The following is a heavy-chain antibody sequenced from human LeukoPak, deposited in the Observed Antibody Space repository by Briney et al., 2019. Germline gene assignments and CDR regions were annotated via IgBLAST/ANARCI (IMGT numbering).Heavy chain of an antibody. J-gene: IGHJ4*02. CDR2: ISYDGGDQ. CDR1: GFTLSIYG. V-gene: IGHV3-30*18. Sequence: GGTLRLSCAASGFTLSIYGIHCVRQAPRKGLGWVALISYDGGDQFYEDSVKRRFTISGDNSKNTLYLQMNSLRAEDTAVYYCAKGLPHSVRWYYFDYWGQGTLVTVSS. D-gene: IGHD6-13*01. CDR3: AKGLPHSVRWYYFDY.